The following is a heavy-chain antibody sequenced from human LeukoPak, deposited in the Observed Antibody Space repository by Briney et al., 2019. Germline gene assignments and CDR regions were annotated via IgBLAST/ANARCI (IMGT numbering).Heavy chain of an antibody. V-gene: IGHV3-64*01. CDR3: ARASSYSSAWYDY. J-gene: IGHJ4*02. CDR1: GFTFSSYA. D-gene: IGHD6-19*01. CDR2: ISSNGGST. Sequence: PGGSLRLSCAASGFTFSSYAMHWVRQAPGKGLEYVSAISSNGGSTYYANSVKGRFNISRDNSKNTLYLQMGSLRAEDMAVYYCARASSYSSAWYDYWGQGTLVTVSS.